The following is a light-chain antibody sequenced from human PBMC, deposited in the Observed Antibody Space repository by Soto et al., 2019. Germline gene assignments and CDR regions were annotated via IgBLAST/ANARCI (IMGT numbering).Light chain of an antibody. J-gene: IGKJ1*01. V-gene: IGKV3-15*01. CDR2: GAS. CDR3: QQYNNWPQT. Sequence: EIVLTQSPGTLSLSPGERATLSGRASQSVSNNYLAWYQQKPGQAPRLLIYGASTRATDIPARFSGSGSGTEFTLTISSLQSEDFAEYHCQQYNNWPQTFGQGTKVDIK. CDR1: QSVSNN.